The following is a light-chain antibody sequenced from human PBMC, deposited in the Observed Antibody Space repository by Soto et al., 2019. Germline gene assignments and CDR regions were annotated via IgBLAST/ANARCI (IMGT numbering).Light chain of an antibody. CDR1: QSVLYSSNNKNY. CDR3: QQYYSTPWT. V-gene: IGKV4-1*01. J-gene: IGKJ1*01. Sequence: DIVMTQSPDSLAVSLGERATINCKSSQSVLYSSNNKNYLTWYQQKPGQPPKLLIYWASTRESGVPDRFSGSGSWTDLTLTISSLQAEDVAVYYCQQYYSTPWTFGQGTKVEIK. CDR2: WAS.